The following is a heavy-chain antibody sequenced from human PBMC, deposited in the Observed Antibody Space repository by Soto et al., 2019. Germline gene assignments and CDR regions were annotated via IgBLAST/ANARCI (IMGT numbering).Heavy chain of an antibody. D-gene: IGHD6-13*01. J-gene: IGHJ6*02. CDR3: ANLLAADGWYYYYYYGMDV. CDR1: GFTFGNYY. V-gene: IGHV3-74*01. Sequence: XGFLRVNGAASGFTFGNYYMHWVRQATGKGLVWVSRINSDGSSAIYADSVKGRFTISRDNAKNTLFLQMDSLRAEDTAVYYCANLLAADGWYYYYYYGMDVGGQGPTVPVSS. CDR2: INSDGSSA.